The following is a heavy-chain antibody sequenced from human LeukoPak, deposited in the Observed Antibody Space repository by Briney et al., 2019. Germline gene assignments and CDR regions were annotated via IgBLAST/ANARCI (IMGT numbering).Heavy chain of an antibody. CDR1: GFTFSSYG. CDR2: ISGSGGST. J-gene: IGHJ6*03. CDR3: AKDKYNFWSGSNYYYMDV. Sequence: GGSLRLSCAASGFTFSSYGMSWVRQAPGKGLEWVSSISGSGGSTYYADSVKGRFTISRDNSKNTLYLQMNSLRAEDTAVYYCAKDKYNFWSGSNYYYMDVWGKGTTVTVSS. D-gene: IGHD3-3*01. V-gene: IGHV3-23*01.